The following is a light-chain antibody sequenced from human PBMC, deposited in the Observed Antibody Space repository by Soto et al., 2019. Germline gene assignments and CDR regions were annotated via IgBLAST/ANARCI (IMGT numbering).Light chain of an antibody. CDR2: EVS. CDR3: SLYTSENAYV. V-gene: IGLV2-18*01. CDR1: SXDFVSYNR. J-gene: IGLJ1*01. Sequence: QSVLTQPPSVSGSPGQSLTISCTGTSXDFVSYNRVSWYQQPPGTAPKLMIYEVSKRPSGVPDRFSGSKSGNTASLTISGLQAADEADYYCSLYTSENAYVFGTGTKVTVL.